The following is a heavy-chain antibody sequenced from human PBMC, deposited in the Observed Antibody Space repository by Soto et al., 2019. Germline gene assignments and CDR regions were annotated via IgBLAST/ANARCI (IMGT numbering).Heavy chain of an antibody. Sequence: ASVKVSCKASGGTFSSYAISWVRQAPGQGLEWMGGIIPIFGTANYAQKFQGRVTITADESTSTAYMELSSLRSEDTAVYYCAISEGYSYRLSIDYWGPGTLVIVSS. CDR3: AISEGYSYRLSIDY. CDR1: GGTFSSYA. CDR2: IIPIFGTA. D-gene: IGHD5-18*01. V-gene: IGHV1-69*13. J-gene: IGHJ4*02.